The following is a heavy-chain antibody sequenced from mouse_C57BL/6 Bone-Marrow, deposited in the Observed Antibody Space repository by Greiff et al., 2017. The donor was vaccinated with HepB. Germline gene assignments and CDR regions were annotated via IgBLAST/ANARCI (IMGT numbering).Heavy chain of an antibody. V-gene: IGHV1-81*01. D-gene: IGHD1-1*01. J-gene: IGHJ2*01. CDR1: GYTFTCYG. CDR2: IYPRSGNT. Sequence: VKVVESGAELARPGASVKLSCKASGYTFTCYGISWVKQRTGQGLEWIGEIYPRSGNTYYNEKFKGKATLTADKSSSTAYMELRSLTSEDSAVYFCARGLLRSFYYFDYWGQGTTLTVSS. CDR3: ARGLLRSFYYFDY.